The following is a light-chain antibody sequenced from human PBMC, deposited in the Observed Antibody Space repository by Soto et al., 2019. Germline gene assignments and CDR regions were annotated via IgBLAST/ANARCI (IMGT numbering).Light chain of an antibody. CDR3: LQDADFPRT. Sequence: IQMTQSPSSLSASVGDRVTITCRASQAIRTALGWYQQKPGKVPKLLIYAASTLQSGVPSRFSGSGSGTDFTLTISSLQPEDFATYYCLQDADFPRTFGQGTKVDIK. J-gene: IGKJ1*01. V-gene: IGKV1-6*02. CDR1: QAIRTA. CDR2: AAS.